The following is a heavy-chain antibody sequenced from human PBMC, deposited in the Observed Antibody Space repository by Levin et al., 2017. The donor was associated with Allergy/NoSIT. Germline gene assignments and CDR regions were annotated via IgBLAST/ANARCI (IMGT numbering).Heavy chain of an antibody. CDR2: IYPGDSDT. V-gene: IGHV5-51*01. Sequence: KVSCKGSGYSFPTYWIAWVRQMPGKGLEWMGIIYPGDSDTRYSPSFQGQVTISADKSISTAYLQWSSLKASDTAMYFCARQRGSLAGAFDIWGQGTMVTVSS. CDR1: GYSFPTYW. D-gene: IGHD2-15*01. CDR3: ARQRGSLAGAFDI. J-gene: IGHJ3*02.